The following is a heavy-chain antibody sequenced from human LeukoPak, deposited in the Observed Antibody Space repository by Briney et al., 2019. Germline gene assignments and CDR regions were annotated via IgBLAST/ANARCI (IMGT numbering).Heavy chain of an antibody. CDR1: GDSVSSNTTA. D-gene: IGHD3-10*02. CDR2: TYYRSKWYN. J-gene: IGHJ4*02. V-gene: IGHV6-1*01. CDR3: ARLCWGNQLAGFDS. Sequence: SQTLTLTCAISGDSVSSNTTACNWIRQSPSRGLEWLGRTYYRSKWYNDYAISVKSRITINPDTSKNHFSLQLNSVTAEDTAVYYCARLCWGNQLAGFDSWGQGTLVTVSS.